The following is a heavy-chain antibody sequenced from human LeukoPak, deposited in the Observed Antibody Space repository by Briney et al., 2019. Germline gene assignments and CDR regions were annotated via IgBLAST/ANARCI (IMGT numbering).Heavy chain of an antibody. V-gene: IGHV1-18*01. CDR1: GYTFTSYG. D-gene: IGHD4-17*01. CDR3: AREGYGDNVGNWFDP. Sequence: ASVKVSCKASGYTFTSYGISWVRQAPGQGLEWMGWISAYNGNTSYAQKLQGRVTMTTDTSTSTAYMELRSLRSDDTAVYYCAREGYGDNVGNWFDPWGQGTLVTVSS. J-gene: IGHJ5*02. CDR2: ISAYNGNT.